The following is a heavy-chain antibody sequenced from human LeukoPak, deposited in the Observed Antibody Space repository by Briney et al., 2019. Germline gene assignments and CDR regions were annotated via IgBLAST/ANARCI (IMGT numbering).Heavy chain of an antibody. V-gene: IGHV3-23*01. Sequence: GGSLRLSCAASGFTFSSYAVTWVRQAPGKGLEWVSGITGSGDTTFYADSVKGRFTISRDNSKNTLYLQMHSLRAEDTAVHYCVKDYATIAAAANPLFDYWGQGALVTVSS. D-gene: IGHD6-13*01. CDR3: VKDYATIAAAANPLFDY. J-gene: IGHJ4*02. CDR2: ITGSGDTT. CDR1: GFTFSSYA.